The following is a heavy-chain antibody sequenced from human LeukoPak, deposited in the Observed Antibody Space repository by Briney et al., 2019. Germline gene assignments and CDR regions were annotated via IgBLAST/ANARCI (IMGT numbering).Heavy chain of an antibody. CDR1: GGSIRSSTFY. CDR2: IYDSGST. V-gene: IGHV4-39*07. D-gene: IGHD3-10*01. CDR3: ATLYGSGSYYPSDY. J-gene: IGHJ4*02. Sequence: SETLSLTCTVSGGSIRSSTFYWGWIRQPPGKGLEWIGNIYDSGSTYYNPSLKSRLTISADTSKNQFSLKLRSVTAADTAVYYCATLYGSGSYYPSDYWGQGTLVTVSS.